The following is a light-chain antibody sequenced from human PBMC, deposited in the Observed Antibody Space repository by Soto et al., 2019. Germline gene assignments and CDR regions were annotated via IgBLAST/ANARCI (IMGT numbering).Light chain of an antibody. Sequence: DIQMTQSPSSLSASVGDTVTITCRASQGISNCLAWFQKKPGRVPQFLIYAASTLQPGVPPRFSGSCSGTDFTLTISSLQPEDVATYYCQNYNSAPLNFGHGTRVEIK. CDR1: QGISNC. V-gene: IGKV1-27*01. CDR2: AAS. CDR3: QNYNSAPLN. J-gene: IGKJ3*01.